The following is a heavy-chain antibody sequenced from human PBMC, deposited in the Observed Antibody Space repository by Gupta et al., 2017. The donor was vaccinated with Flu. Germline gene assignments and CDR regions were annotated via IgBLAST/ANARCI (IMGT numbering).Heavy chain of an antibody. CDR1: GATFDEHA. J-gene: IGHJ6*02. CDR3: IKDILAGGADV. D-gene: IGHD2-21*01. V-gene: IGHV3-9*01. Sequence: EVQLVESGGGLVQPGRSLRLSCAISGATFDEHAMRWVRQAPGRGLECVSGIRWDGGRIGYADSVKGRFTISKDNSRNSLYLQMNSLRPEDTAVYFCIKDILAGGADVWGQGTTVTVSS. CDR2: IRWDGGRI.